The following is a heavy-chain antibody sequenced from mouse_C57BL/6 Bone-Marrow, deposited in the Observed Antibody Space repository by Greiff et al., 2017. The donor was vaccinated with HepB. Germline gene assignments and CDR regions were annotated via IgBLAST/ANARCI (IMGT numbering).Heavy chain of an antibody. CDR1: GYAFSSYW. CDR3: ARDDGYYFDY. Sequence: VQLVESGAELVKPGASVKISCKASGYAFSSYWMNWVKQRPGKGLEWIGQIYPGDGDTNYNGKFKGKATLTADKSSSTAYIQLSSLTSEDSAVYFCARDDGYYFDYWGQGTTLTVSS. J-gene: IGHJ2*01. V-gene: IGHV1-80*01. D-gene: IGHD2-3*01. CDR2: IYPGDGDT.